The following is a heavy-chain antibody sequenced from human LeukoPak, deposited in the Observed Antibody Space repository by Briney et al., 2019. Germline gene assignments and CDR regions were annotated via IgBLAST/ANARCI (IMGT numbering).Heavy chain of an antibody. Sequence: GSSVKVSCKASGGTFSSYAISWVRQAPGQGLEWMGRIIPILGIANYAQKFQGRVTITADKSTSTAYMELSSLRSEDTAVYYCARATQILWFGGLSPFNCYYGMDVWGQGTTVTVSS. CDR3: ARATQILWFGGLSPFNCYYGMDV. CDR1: GGTFSSYA. V-gene: IGHV1-69*04. CDR2: IIPILGIA. J-gene: IGHJ6*02. D-gene: IGHD3-10*01.